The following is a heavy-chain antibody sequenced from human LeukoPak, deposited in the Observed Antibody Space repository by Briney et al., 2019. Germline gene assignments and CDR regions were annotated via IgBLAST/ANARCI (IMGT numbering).Heavy chain of an antibody. CDR3: ARGGPSYALDY. V-gene: IGHV5-51*01. CDR1: GYSFTSYW. CDR2: IYAGDSDT. J-gene: IGHJ4*02. D-gene: IGHD3-16*01. Sequence: GESLKISCKGSGYSFTSYWIGWVRQMPGKGLEWMGIIYAGDSDTRYSPSFQGQVTISADTSINTAYLQWSNLKASDTAMYYCARGGPSYALDYWGQGTLVTVSS.